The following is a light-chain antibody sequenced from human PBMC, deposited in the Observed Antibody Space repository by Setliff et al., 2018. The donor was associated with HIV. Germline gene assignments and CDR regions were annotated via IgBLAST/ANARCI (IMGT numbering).Light chain of an antibody. CDR3: SSYTSRSTYA. V-gene: IGLV2-14*01. CDR2: DVR. J-gene: IGLJ1*01. Sequence: QSVLTQFASVSGSPGQSITISCTGTNSDIGGYEYVSWYQQKPGKAPKLIIHDVRNRPSGVSNRFSGSKSGNTASLTISGLQAEDAGDYYCSSYTSRSTYAFGSGNKV. CDR1: NSDIGGYEY.